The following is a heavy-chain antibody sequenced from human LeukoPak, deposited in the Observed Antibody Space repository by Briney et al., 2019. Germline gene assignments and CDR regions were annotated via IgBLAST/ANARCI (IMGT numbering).Heavy chain of an antibody. D-gene: IGHD3-22*01. Sequence: GVSLRFSCAASGFTVNNLAMTWDRQAPGKGWEGVRAIDGGVNYTNYVDSGSGGFTISTDNSTNTLYLQMVTLSAEDTAVYYGAKRCEVSSGHHTFWGQGTLVTVSS. CDR3: AKRCEVSSGHHTF. V-gene: IGHV3-23*01. J-gene: IGHJ4*02. CDR2: IDGGVNYT. CDR1: GFTVNNLA.